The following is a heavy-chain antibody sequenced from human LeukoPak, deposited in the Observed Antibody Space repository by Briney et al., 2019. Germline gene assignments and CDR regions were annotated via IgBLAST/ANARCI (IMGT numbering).Heavy chain of an antibody. J-gene: IGHJ4*02. CDR3: AREGGGYSYGPNFDY. Sequence: ASVKVSCKASGYTFTSYYMHWVRQAPGQGLEWMGIINPSGGSTSYAQKFQGRVTMTRDTSTSTVYMELSSLSSEDTAVYYCAREGGGYSYGPNFDYWGEGTLVTASS. CDR1: GYTFTSYY. V-gene: IGHV1-46*01. CDR2: INPSGGST. D-gene: IGHD5-18*01.